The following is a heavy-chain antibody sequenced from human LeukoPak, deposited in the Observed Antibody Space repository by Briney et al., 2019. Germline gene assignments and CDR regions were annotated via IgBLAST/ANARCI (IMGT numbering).Heavy chain of an antibody. CDR2: IYPGDSDT. D-gene: IGHD5-24*01. V-gene: IGHV5-51*01. J-gene: IGHJ4*02. CDR1: GYSFTSYW. CDR3: ARPSGRDGYTNFDY. Sequence: GGSLKISCKGSGYSFTSYWIGWVRQMPGKGLGGMGVIYPGDSDTRYSPSFQGQVTISADKSISTAYLQWRSLKASDTAMYYCARPSGRDGYTNFDYWGQGTLVTVSS.